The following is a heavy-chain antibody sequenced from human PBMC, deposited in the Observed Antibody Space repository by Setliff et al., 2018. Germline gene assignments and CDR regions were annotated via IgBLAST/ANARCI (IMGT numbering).Heavy chain of an antibody. CDR1: GFTFGDYT. D-gene: IGHD3-10*01. J-gene: IGHJ4*02. CDR3: AKDIYGSGSYAVGGYFDY. V-gene: IGHV3-43*01. Sequence: GGSLRLSCAASGFTFGDYTMHWVRQAPGKGLEWVSLISWDGDSTYYADSVKGRFTISRDNSKNTLYLQMNSLRPDDTAVYYCAKDIYGSGSYAVGGYFDYWGQGTQVTVSS. CDR2: ISWDGDST.